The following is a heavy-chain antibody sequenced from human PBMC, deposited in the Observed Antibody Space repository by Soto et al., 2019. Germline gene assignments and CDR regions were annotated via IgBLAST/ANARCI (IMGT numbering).Heavy chain of an antibody. Sequence: SLRLSGAASGFTFDDYAMHWVRQAPGKGLEWVSGISWNSGSIGYADSVKGRFTISRDNAKNSLYLQMNSLRAEDTALYYCAKDTVDLVATTENYFDYWGQGTLVTVSS. CDR3: AKDTVDLVATTENYFDY. CDR1: GFTFDDYA. D-gene: IGHD5-12*01. V-gene: IGHV3-9*01. J-gene: IGHJ4*02. CDR2: ISWNSGSI.